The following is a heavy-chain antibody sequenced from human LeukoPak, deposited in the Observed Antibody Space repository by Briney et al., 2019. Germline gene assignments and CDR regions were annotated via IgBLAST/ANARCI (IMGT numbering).Heavy chain of an antibody. CDR3: AKDSYYDSSGYYSD. Sequence: GGSLRLSCAASGFTFSSYGMSWVRQAPGKGLEWVSAISGSGGSTYYADSVKGRFTISRDNSKNTLYLQMNSLRAEDTAVYYCAKDSYYDSSGYYSDWGQGTLVTVSS. D-gene: IGHD3-22*01. V-gene: IGHV3-23*01. CDR2: ISGSGGST. J-gene: IGHJ4*02. CDR1: GFTFSSYG.